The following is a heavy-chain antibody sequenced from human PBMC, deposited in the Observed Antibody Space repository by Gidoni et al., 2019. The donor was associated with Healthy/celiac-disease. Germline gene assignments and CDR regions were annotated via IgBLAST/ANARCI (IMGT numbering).Heavy chain of an antibody. D-gene: IGHD3-3*01. CDR2: ISSSSSTI. Sequence: EVPLVDSGGGLVQPGGSLQLSFSASGFTFSSYSMNWGRQAPGKGREWVSYISSSSSTIYYADSVKGRFTISRDNAKNSLYLQMNSLRDEDTAVYYWARNDGWSGRGVDYWGQGTLVTVYS. CDR1: GFTFSSYS. J-gene: IGHJ4*02. CDR3: ARNDGWSGRGVDY. V-gene: IGHV3-48*02.